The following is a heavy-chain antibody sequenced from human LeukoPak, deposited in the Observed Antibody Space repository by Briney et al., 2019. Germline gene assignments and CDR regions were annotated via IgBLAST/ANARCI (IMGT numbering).Heavy chain of an antibody. CDR2: INPSGGST. J-gene: IGHJ4*02. CDR3: ARELAVAGLTYYFDY. Sequence: ASVKVSCKASGYTFTSYYMHWVRQAPGQGLEWMGIINPSGGSTSYAQKFQGRVTMTRDTSTSTVYMELSSLRSEDTAVYCCARELAVAGLTYYFDYWGQGTLVTVSS. V-gene: IGHV1-46*01. CDR1: GYTFTSYY. D-gene: IGHD6-19*01.